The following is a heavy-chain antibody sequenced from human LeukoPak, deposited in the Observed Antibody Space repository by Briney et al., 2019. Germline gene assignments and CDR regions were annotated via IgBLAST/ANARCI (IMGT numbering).Heavy chain of an antibody. CDR3: AREFCSGGSCYRPFDY. J-gene: IGHJ4*02. CDR1: GGTFNTYA. Sequence: ASVKVSCKASGGTFNTYAITWVRQAPGQGLEWMGWISAYNGNTNYAQKLQGRVTMTTDTSTSTAYMELRSLRSDDTAVYYCAREFCSGGSCYRPFDYWGQGTLVTVSS. CDR2: ISAYNGNT. V-gene: IGHV1-18*01. D-gene: IGHD2-15*01.